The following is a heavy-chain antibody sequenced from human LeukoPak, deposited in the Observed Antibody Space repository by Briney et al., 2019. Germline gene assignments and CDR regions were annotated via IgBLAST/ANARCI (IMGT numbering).Heavy chain of an antibody. CDR1: GFTFSSYW. CDR3: ARGGFSAALANSYYYGMDV. J-gene: IGHJ6*02. V-gene: IGHV3-7*01. CDR2: IKQDGSEK. D-gene: IGHD6-13*01. Sequence: GGSLRLSCAASGFTFSSYWMSWVRQAPGKGLEWVANIKQDGSEKYYVDSVKGRFTISRDNAKNSLYLQMNSLRAEDTAVYYCARGGFSAALANSYYYGMDVWGQGTTVTVSS.